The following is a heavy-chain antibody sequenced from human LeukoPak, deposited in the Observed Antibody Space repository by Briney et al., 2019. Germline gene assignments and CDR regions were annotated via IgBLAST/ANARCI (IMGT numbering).Heavy chain of an antibody. CDR1: GYTFTSYD. Sequence: GASVKVSCRASGYTFTSYDINWVRQAPGQGLEWMGWMNPNSGNTGYAQKFQGRVTMTRNTSISTAYMELSSLRSDDTAMYYCTTGLIYYDTSGYYYYYMDVWGKGTTVTVSS. CDR3: TTGLIYYDTSGYYYYYMDV. CDR2: MNPNSGNT. D-gene: IGHD3-22*01. J-gene: IGHJ6*03. V-gene: IGHV1-8*01.